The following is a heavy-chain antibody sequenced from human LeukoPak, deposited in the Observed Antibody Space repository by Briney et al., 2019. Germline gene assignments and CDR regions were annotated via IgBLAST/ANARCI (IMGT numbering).Heavy chain of an antibody. CDR2: ISSSGSTI. J-gene: IGHJ4*02. D-gene: IGHD5-24*01. CDR3: ARGYRWLQLSIRCPFDY. Sequence: GGSLRLSCAASGFTFSDYYMSWIRQAPGKGLEWVSYISSSGSTIYYAESVKGRFTISRDNAKNSLYLLMNSLRAEDTAVYYCARGYRWLQLSIRCPFDYWGQGTLVTVSS. V-gene: IGHV3-11*01. CDR1: GFTFSDYY.